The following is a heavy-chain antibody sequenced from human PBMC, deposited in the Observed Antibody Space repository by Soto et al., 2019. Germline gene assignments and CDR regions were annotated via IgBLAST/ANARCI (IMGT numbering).Heavy chain of an antibody. CDR1: GFTFSSYA. Sequence: GGSLRLSCAASGFTFSSYAMHWVRQAPGKGLEWVAVISYDGSNKYYADSVKGRFTISRDNSKNTLYLQMNSLRAEDTAVYYCARDRRSNWNLRDYYYYYGMDVWGQGTTVTVSS. D-gene: IGHD1-20*01. V-gene: IGHV3-30-3*01. J-gene: IGHJ6*02. CDR3: ARDRRSNWNLRDYYYYYGMDV. CDR2: ISYDGSNK.